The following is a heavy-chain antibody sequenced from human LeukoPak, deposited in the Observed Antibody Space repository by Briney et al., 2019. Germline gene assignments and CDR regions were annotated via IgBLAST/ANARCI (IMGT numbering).Heavy chain of an antibody. CDR1: GFTFSDSW. CDR3: ASYTHWVAGDV. D-gene: IGHD2-2*02. J-gene: IGHJ6*02. CDR2: MNQDGSAK. V-gene: IGHV3-7*01. Sequence: GGSLRLSCAASGFTFSDSWMSWVRQAPGKGLEWVANMNQDGSAKGYVDSVKGRFTISRDNARNSLYLQMSSLRPEDTAVYYCASYTHWVAGDVWGQGTTVTVSS.